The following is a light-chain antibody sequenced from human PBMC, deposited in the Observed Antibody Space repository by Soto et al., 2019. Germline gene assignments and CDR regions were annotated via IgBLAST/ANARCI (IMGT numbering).Light chain of an antibody. CDR1: QPISGY. CDR2: DAS. CDR3: QQRSNSIT. V-gene: IGKV1-39*01. J-gene: IGKJ5*01. Sequence: DIQMTPAPSSPSASIWGRGILPCRSSQPISGYLNWYQQKPGKAPKPLIHDASSLQSGVPSRFSGSGSGTDFSLTISSLEPEDFAVYYCQQRSNSITFGQGTRLEIK.